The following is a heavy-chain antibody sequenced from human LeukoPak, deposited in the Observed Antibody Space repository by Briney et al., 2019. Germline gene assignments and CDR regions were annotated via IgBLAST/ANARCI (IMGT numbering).Heavy chain of an antibody. CDR2: IYASGST. V-gene: IGHV4-4*07. J-gene: IGHJ6*02. CDR1: GGSISSYY. CDR3: ARDPSGGGVYYYYGMDV. Sequence: PSETLSLTCTVSGGSISSYYWSWIRQPAGKGLEWIGRIYASGSTNYNPSLKSRVTISVDTSKNQFSLKLSSVTAADTAVYYCARDPSGGGVYYYYGMDVWGQGTTVTVSS. D-gene: IGHD3-10*01.